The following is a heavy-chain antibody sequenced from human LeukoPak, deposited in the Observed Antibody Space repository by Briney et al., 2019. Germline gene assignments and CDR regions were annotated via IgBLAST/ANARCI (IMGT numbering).Heavy chain of an antibody. CDR3: ARLGSCSGGSCYSLDY. D-gene: IGHD2-15*01. Sequence: PGGSLRLSCAVSGFTFSNYEVNWVRQAPGKGLEWVSYISGSGYTRYADSVKGRFTISRDNAKNSLYLEMKSLRAEDTAIYYCARLGSCSGGSCYSLDYWGQGTLVTVSS. V-gene: IGHV3-48*03. CDR1: GFTFSNYE. J-gene: IGHJ4*02. CDR2: ISGSGYTR.